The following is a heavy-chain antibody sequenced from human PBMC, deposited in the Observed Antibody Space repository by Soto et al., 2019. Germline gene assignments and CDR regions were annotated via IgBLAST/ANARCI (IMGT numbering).Heavy chain of an antibody. Sequence: QVQLVESGGGVVQPGRSLRLSCAASGFTFSSYGMHWVRQAPGKGLEWVAVIWYDGSNKYYADSVKGRFTISRDNSKNTLYLQMNSLRAEYTAVYYCARSRGDYGAIDYFDYWGQGTLVTVSS. V-gene: IGHV3-33*01. CDR2: IWYDGSNK. CDR3: ARSRGDYGAIDYFDY. D-gene: IGHD4-17*01. CDR1: GFTFSSYG. J-gene: IGHJ4*02.